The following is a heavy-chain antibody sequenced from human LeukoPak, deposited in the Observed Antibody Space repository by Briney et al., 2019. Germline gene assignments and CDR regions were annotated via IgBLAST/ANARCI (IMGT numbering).Heavy chain of an antibody. CDR2: ISGSGGST. D-gene: IGHD3-10*01. CDR3: ARSLTMVRAYDY. Sequence: GGSLRLSCAASGFTFSSYAMSWVRQAPGKGLEWVSAISGSGGSTYYADSVKGRFTISRDNSKNTVYLQMNSLRTEDTAVYYCARSLTMVRAYDYWGQGTLVTVSS. J-gene: IGHJ4*02. V-gene: IGHV3-23*01. CDR1: GFTFSSYA.